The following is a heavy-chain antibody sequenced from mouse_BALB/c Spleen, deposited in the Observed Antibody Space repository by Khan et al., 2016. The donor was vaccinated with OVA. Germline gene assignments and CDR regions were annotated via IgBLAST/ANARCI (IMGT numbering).Heavy chain of an antibody. CDR3: ARTARIKY. V-gene: IGHV3-2*02. Sequence: EVQLQESGPGLVKPSQSLSLTCTVTGYSITSGYGWNWIRQFPGNKLEWMGYISYSGSTNYNPSPTRRNSITRDTSKNQFFLQLNSVTTEDTATYYCARTARIKYWGQGTTLTVSS. D-gene: IGHD1-2*01. J-gene: IGHJ2*01. CDR1: GYSITSGYG. CDR2: ISYSGST.